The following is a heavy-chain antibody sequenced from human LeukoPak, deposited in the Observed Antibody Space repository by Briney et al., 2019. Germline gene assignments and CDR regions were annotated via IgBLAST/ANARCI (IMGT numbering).Heavy chain of an antibody. CDR1: GFTFSSYP. Sequence: GGSLRLSCTASGFTFSSYPMTWVRQAPGKGLEWVSAISGSGGSTYYADSVKGRFTISRDTSKNTLYLQMNSLRAEDTAVYYCAKSKFAASGYDGSLDFWGQGTLVTVSS. CDR3: AKSKFAASGYDGSLDF. J-gene: IGHJ4*02. V-gene: IGHV3-23*01. D-gene: IGHD5-12*01. CDR2: ISGSGGST.